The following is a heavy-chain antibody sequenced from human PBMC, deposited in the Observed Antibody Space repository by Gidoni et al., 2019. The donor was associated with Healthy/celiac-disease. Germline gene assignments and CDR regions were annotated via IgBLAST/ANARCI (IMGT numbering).Heavy chain of an antibody. Sequence: EVQLVESGGGLVQPGGSLRLSCAASGFTFSSYWMRWVRQAPGKGLEWVANIKQEGSEKYYVDSVKGRFTISRDNAKNSLYLQMNSLRAEDTAVYYCAREGSGIVVVPAASPPDAFDIWGQGTMVTVSS. CDR2: IKQEGSEK. CDR1: GFTFSSYW. CDR3: AREGSGIVVVPAASPPDAFDI. D-gene: IGHD2-2*01. V-gene: IGHV3-7*05. J-gene: IGHJ3*02.